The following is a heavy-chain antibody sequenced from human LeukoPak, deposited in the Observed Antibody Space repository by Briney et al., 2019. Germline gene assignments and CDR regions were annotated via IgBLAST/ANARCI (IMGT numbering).Heavy chain of an antibody. Sequence: SETLSLTYTVSGYSISSGYYWGWIRQPPGKGLEWIGSIYHSGSTYYNPSLKSRVTISVDTSKNQFSLKLSSVTAADTAVYYCARDRTMIVSSFDYWGQGTLVTVSS. CDR3: ARDRTMIVSSFDY. CDR2: IYHSGST. D-gene: IGHD3-22*01. V-gene: IGHV4-38-2*02. J-gene: IGHJ4*02. CDR1: GYSISSGYY.